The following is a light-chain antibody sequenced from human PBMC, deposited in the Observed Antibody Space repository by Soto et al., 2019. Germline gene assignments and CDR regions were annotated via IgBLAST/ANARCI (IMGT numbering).Light chain of an antibody. CDR1: KLGNKY. CDR2: QGT. J-gene: IGLJ2*01. V-gene: IGLV3-1*01. CDR3: QAWDSSTVI. Sequence: SYELTRPPSVSVSPGQTASITCSGDKLGNKYPFWYQQKSGQSPVLVIYQGTKRPSGIPERFSGSNSWNTATLTISGTQAMDEADYYCQAWDSSTVIFGGGTQLTVL.